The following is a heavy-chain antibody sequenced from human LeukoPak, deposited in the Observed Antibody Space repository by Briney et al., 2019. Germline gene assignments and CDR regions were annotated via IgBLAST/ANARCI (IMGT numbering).Heavy chain of an antibody. Sequence: PSETLSLTCTVSGGSISSGSYYWSWIRQPAGKGLEWIGRIYTSGSTNYNPSLKSRVTIPVDTSKNQFSLKLSSVTAADTAVYYCAREWWGINPWGQGTMVTVSS. D-gene: IGHD2-15*01. J-gene: IGHJ3*01. CDR1: GGSISSGSYY. CDR2: IYTSGST. CDR3: AREWWGINP. V-gene: IGHV4-61*02.